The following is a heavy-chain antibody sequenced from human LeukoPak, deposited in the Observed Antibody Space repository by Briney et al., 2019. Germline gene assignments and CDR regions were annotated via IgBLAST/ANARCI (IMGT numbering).Heavy chain of an antibody. CDR2: ISGSGGST. Sequence: GAFLRLSCAASGFTFSSYAMSWVRQAPGKGLEWVSAISGSGGSTYYADSVKGRFTISRDNSKNTLYLQMNSLRAEDTAVYYCAKGLRFLEWLLYVFDYWGQGTLVTVSS. J-gene: IGHJ4*02. D-gene: IGHD3-3*01. CDR1: GFTFSSYA. V-gene: IGHV3-23*01. CDR3: AKGLRFLEWLLYVFDY.